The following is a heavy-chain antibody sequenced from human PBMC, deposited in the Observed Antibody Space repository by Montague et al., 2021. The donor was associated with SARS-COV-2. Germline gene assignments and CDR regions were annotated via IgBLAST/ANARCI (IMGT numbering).Heavy chain of an antibody. CDR3: ARDGVGFGELTGKYYYYYGMDV. D-gene: IGHD3-10*01. Sequence: SLRLSCAASGFTFSSYWMSWVRQAPGKGLEWVANIKQDGSEKYYVDSVKGRFTISRDNAKNSLYLQMNSLRAEDTAVYYCARDGVGFGELTGKYYYYYGMDVWGQGTTVTVSS. CDR1: GFTFSSYW. CDR2: IKQDGSEK. J-gene: IGHJ6*02. V-gene: IGHV3-7*01.